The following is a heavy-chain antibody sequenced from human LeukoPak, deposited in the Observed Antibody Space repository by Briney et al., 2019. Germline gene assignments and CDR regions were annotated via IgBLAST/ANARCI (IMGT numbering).Heavy chain of an antibody. CDR1: GFTVSSNY. J-gene: IGHJ6*02. Sequence: PGGSLRLSCAASGFTVSSNYMSWVRQAPGKGLEWVSVIYSGGSTYYADSVKGRFTISRDNSKNTLYLQMNSLRAEDTAVYYCARHYYYYYGMDVWGQGTTVTVSS. V-gene: IGHV3-66*04. CDR2: IYSGGST. CDR3: ARHYYYYYGMDV.